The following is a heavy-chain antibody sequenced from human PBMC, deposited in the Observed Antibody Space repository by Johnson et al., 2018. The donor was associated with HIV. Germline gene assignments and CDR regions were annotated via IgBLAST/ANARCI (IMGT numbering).Heavy chain of an antibody. Sequence: VQLVESGGGLVQPGRSLRLSCAASGFTFDDYAMHWVRQAPGKGLEWVSGISWNSGSIGSADSVKGRFTISRDNAKNSLYLQMNSLRTEVTALYYSAKASREKLATIIGPWAESDAFDIWGQGTMVTVSS. D-gene: IGHD5-24*01. CDR2: ISWNSGSI. CDR3: AKASREKLATIIGPWAESDAFDI. V-gene: IGHV3-9*01. CDR1: GFTFDDYA. J-gene: IGHJ3*02.